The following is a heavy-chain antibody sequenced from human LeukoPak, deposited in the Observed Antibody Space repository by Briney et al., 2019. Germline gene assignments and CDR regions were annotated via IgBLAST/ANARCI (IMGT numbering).Heavy chain of an antibody. CDR3: ARGFGSSSAYVSDFDF. CDR1: RGTLSSYV. D-gene: IGHD6-19*01. V-gene: IGHV1-69*04. Sequence: SVKVSRKASRGTLSSYVISWVRQAPGQGREWMGRIIPILGLTNYAQKFQGRVTITADKSTSTAYMELSSLRSDDTAVYFCARGFGSSSAYVSDFDFWGQGTLVTVSS. J-gene: IGHJ4*02. CDR2: IIPILGLT.